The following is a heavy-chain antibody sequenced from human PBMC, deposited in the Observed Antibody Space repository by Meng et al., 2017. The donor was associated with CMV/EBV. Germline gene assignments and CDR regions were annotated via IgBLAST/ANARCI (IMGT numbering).Heavy chain of an antibody. CDR3: ARSSPSLPSGGGDSYDAFDI. Sequence: ASVKVSCKASGYTFTGYYMHWVRQAPGQGLEWMGWIIPNSGGTNYAQKFQGRVTMTRDTSISTAYMELSRLRSDDTAVYYCARSSPSLPSGGGDSYDAFDIWGQGTMVTVSS. CDR2: IIPNSGGT. CDR1: GYTFTGYY. V-gene: IGHV1-2*02. D-gene: IGHD2-21*01. J-gene: IGHJ3*02.